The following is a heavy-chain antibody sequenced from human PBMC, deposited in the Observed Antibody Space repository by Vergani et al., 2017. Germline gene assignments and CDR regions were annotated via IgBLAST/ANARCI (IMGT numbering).Heavy chain of an antibody. CDR3: ARAPVAALWELYFDY. CDR2: INPNSGGT. CDR1: GYTFTGYY. J-gene: IGHJ4*02. Sequence: QVQLVQSGAEVKKPGASVKVSCKASGYTFTGYYMHWVRQAPGQGLEWMGWINPNSGGTNYAQKFQGRVTMTRDTSISTAYMELSRLRSDDTAVYYCARAPVAALWELYFDYWGQGTLVTVSS. V-gene: IGHV1-2*02. D-gene: IGHD6-6*01.